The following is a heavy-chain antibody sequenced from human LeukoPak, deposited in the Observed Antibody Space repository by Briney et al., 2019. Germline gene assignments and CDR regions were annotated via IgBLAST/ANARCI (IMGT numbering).Heavy chain of an antibody. V-gene: IGHV4-4*07. J-gene: IGHJ5*02. D-gene: IGHD4-17*01. CDR1: GASISDYY. CDR3: ASYDHGDYVGWFDP. CDR2: LYTSGIT. Sequence: SETLSLTCTVSGASISDYYWSWIRQPAGKGQQYIGRLYTSGITNYNPSLKSRVTISMDKSKNQFSLKLKSVTAADTAVYYCASYDHGDYVGWFDPWGQGTLVTVSS.